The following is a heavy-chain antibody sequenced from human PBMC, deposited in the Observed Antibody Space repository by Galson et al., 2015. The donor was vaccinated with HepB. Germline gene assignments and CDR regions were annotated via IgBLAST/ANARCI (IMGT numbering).Heavy chain of an antibody. D-gene: IGHD6-13*01. V-gene: IGHV3-33*01. CDR1: GFTFRNYG. CDR3: AREKNIAALATLDY. Sequence: SLRLSCAASGFTFRNYGMHWGRQAPGKGLEWVAVIWYDGSNKYYADSVKGRFTISRDNSKSTLYLQMNSLRAEDTAVYYCAREKNIAALATLDYWGQGTLVTVSS. J-gene: IGHJ4*02. CDR2: IWYDGSNK.